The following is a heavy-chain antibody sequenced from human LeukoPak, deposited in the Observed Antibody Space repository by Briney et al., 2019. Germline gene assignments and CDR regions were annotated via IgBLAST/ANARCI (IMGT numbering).Heavy chain of an antibody. CDR1: GGSISRSSYY. D-gene: IGHD1-26*01. Sequence: SETLSLTCTVSGGSISRSSYYWGWIRQPPGKGLEWIGRIYTSGSTNYNPSLKSRVTMSVDTSKNQFSLKLSSVTAADTAVYYCARVLVGTDAFDIWGQGTMVTVSS. CDR3: ARVLVGTDAFDI. V-gene: IGHV4-39*07. CDR2: IYTSGST. J-gene: IGHJ3*02.